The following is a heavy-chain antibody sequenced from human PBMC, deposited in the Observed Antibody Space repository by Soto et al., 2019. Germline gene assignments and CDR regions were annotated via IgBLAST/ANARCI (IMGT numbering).Heavy chain of an antibody. D-gene: IGHD2-8*02. CDR3: AKATATGGGAFHI. CDR1: GFTCSSYD. Sequence: GGSLRLSCAASGFTCSSYDMSWVRQAPGKGLEWVSTILVAGSTHYPDSVKGRFTISRDISKNTVSLQMNSLTAGDTAVYYCAKATATGGGAFHICGQGTVVTVSS. J-gene: IGHJ3*02. V-gene: IGHV3-23*01. CDR2: ILVAGST.